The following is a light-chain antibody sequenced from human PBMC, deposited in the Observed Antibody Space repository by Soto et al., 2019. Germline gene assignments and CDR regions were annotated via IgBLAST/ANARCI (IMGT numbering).Light chain of an antibody. CDR2: GAS. CDR1: QSVSSNY. Sequence: EIVLTQSPGRLSLSPGERATLSCRARQSVSSNYLAWYRRKPGQAPRLLIYGASNRATVIPKRFSGSGSGTDFTLTITRLEPEDFVVYYCQQYGSSPPTFGQGTKVEI. J-gene: IGKJ1*01. V-gene: IGKV3-20*01. CDR3: QQYGSSPPT.